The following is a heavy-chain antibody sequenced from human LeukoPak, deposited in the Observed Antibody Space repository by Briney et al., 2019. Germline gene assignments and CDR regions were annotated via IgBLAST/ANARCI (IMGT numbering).Heavy chain of an antibody. J-gene: IGHJ3*02. CDR2: ISSSSSTI. V-gene: IGHV3-48*01. CDR1: GFTFSSYS. Sequence: GGPLRLSCAASGFTFSSYSMNWVRQAPGKGLAWVSYISSSSSTIYYADSVKGRFTISRDNSKNTLYLQMNSLRAEDTAVYYCARDAPVLRYFDWLPITPSAFDIWGQGTMVTVSS. CDR3: ARDAPVLRYFDWLPITPSAFDI. D-gene: IGHD3-9*01.